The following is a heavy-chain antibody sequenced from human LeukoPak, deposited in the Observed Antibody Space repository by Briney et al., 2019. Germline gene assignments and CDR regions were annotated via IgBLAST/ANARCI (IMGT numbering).Heavy chain of an antibody. CDR2: IYTSGST. CDR3: ARDSTATTFNYMDV. D-gene: IGHD4-11*01. Sequence: SETLSLTSTVSGGSVRSYYWSWIRQPAGKALEWIGRIYTSGSTSYNPSLKSRVTISVDKSKNQFSLKLSSVTAADTAMYYCARDSTATTFNYMDVWGKGTTVTVSS. V-gene: IGHV4-4*07. CDR1: GGSVRSYY. J-gene: IGHJ6*03.